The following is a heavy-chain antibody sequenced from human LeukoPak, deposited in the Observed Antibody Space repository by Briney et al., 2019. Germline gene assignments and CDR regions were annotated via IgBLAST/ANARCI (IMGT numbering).Heavy chain of an antibody. CDR1: GGSFSSVVCN. J-gene: IGHJ5*02. V-gene: IGHV4-61*02. D-gene: IGHD6-13*01. CDR3: ARGGIAAAGFINWFDP. CDR2: LYTSGST. Sequence: SETLSLTGTVSGGSFSSVVCNWSWIRHPPGKDLNWIGVLYTSGSTNYNTSLKSRVTISVDTSKNQFSLNLSSVTAADTAVYYCARGGIAAAGFINWFDPWGQGTLVTVSS.